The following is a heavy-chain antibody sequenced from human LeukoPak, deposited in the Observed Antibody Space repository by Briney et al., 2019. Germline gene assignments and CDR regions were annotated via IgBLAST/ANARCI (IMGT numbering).Heavy chain of an antibody. CDR1: GVSISGSYYY. J-gene: IGHJ3*02. Sequence: SETLSLTCAVSGVSISGSYYYWGWIRQPPGKGLEWIGNIYYSGSTYYNASLKSRVTISVDTSKNQFSLKLSSVTAADTAVYYCARGRDGYSGGDIWGQGTMVTVSS. V-gene: IGHV4-39*07. CDR2: IYYSGST. D-gene: IGHD5-24*01. CDR3: ARGRDGYSGGDI.